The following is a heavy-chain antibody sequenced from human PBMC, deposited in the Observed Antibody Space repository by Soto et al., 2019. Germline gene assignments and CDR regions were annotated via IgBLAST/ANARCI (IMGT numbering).Heavy chain of an antibody. CDR2: ISAYNGNT. V-gene: IGHV1-18*01. CDR1: GYTFNSHG. CDR3: AREFHGVAGQYYFDY. Sequence: GASVKVSCQGSGYTFNSHGIRLVRQAPGQGLEWMGWISAYNGNTNYAQKLQGRVTMTTDTSTSTAYMELGSLKSDDTAVYYCAREFHGVAGQYYFDYWGQGTLVTVS. J-gene: IGHJ4*02. D-gene: IGHD6-19*01.